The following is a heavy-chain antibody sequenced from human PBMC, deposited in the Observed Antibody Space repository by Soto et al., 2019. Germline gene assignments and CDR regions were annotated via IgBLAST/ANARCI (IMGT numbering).Heavy chain of an antibody. CDR2: IKQDESEK. CDR1: GFTFGGYW. Sequence: EVQLVESGGGLVQPGGSLRLSCAASGFTFGGYWMSWVRQAPGKGLEWVANIKQDESEKFYVDSVKGRFTISRDNAKNSLYLQMNSLRAEDTAVYYCARATVFPPMDPGVVFDYWGQGTLVTVSS. J-gene: IGHJ4*02. D-gene: IGHD4-17*01. CDR3: ARATVFPPMDPGVVFDY. V-gene: IGHV3-7*01.